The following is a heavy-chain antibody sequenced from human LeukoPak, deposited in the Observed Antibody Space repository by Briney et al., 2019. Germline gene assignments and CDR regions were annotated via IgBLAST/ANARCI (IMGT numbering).Heavy chain of an antibody. J-gene: IGHJ4*02. Sequence: SETLSLTCAVYGGSFSGYYWSWIRQPPGKGLEWIGEINHSGSTNYNPSLKSQVTISVDTSKNQFSLKLSSVTAADTAVYYCARGRVKLGRRPNGRTVLFDYWGQGTLVTVSS. V-gene: IGHV4-34*01. CDR3: ARGRVKLGRRPNGRTVLFDY. D-gene: IGHD4-17*01. CDR2: INHSGST. CDR1: GGSFSGYY.